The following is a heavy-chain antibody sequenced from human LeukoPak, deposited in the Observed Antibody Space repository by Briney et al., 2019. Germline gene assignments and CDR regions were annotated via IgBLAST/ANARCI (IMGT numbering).Heavy chain of an antibody. D-gene: IGHD3-3*01. Sequence: GGSLRLSCAASGFTFSDSAVHWARQAAGKGLEWVGRIRSKANSYATAYAASVKGRFTISRDDSKNTAYLQMNSLKTEDTAVYYCTGCRRIRCSLDSIDFWGQGTLVTVSS. J-gene: IGHJ4*02. CDR3: TGCRRIRCSLDSIDF. CDR2: IRSKANSYAT. CDR1: GFTFSDSA. V-gene: IGHV3-73*01.